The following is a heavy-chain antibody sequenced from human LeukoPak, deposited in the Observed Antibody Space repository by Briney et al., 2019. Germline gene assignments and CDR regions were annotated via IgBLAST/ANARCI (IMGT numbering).Heavy chain of an antibody. V-gene: IGHV3-53*01. Sequence: GGSLRLSCAASGFTFSDYYMSWVRQAPGKGLEWVSVIYSGGGTYYADSVKGRFTISRDNSKNTLYLQMNSLRAEDTAVYYCASGDLVAGLFDYWGQGTLVTVSS. CDR1: GFTFSDYY. D-gene: IGHD6-19*01. CDR3: ASGDLVAGLFDY. CDR2: IYSGGGT. J-gene: IGHJ4*02.